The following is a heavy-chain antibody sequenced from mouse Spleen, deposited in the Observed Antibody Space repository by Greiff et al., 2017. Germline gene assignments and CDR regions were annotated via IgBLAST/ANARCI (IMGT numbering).Heavy chain of an antibody. CDR2: IYPGDGDT. D-gene: IGHD1-1*01. CDR3: ARMEYYDGRAY. J-gene: IGHJ3*01. Sequence: QVQLQQSGAELVRPGASVKLSCKASGYTFTSYWMNWVKQRPGKGLEWIGRIYPGDGDTNYNGKFKGKATLTADKSSSTAYMQLSSLTSEDSAVYFCARMEYYDGRAYWGQGTLVTVSA. V-gene: IGHV1-82*01. CDR1: GYTFTSYW.